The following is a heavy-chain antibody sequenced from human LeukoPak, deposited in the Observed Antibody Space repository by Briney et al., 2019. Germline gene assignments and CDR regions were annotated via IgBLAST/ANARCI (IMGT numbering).Heavy chain of an antibody. V-gene: IGHV4-39*01. Sequence: SETLSLTCTVSGGSFSSSSYYWGWIRQPPGKGLEWIGSIYYSGSTYYNPSPKSRVTISVDTSKNQFSLKLSSVTAADTAVYYCARLDDRAARIGVGHSSSWSSRRGFDSWGQGTLVTVSS. CDR3: ARLDDRAARIGVGHSSSWSSRRGFDS. CDR2: IYYSGST. D-gene: IGHD6-13*01. J-gene: IGHJ4*02. CDR1: GGSFSSSSYY.